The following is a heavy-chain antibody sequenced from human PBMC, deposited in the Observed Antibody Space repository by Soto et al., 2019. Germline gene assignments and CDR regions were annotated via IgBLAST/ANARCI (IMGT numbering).Heavy chain of an antibody. D-gene: IGHD2-2*01. V-gene: IGHV1-3*01. CDR3: ARDQVGYCSSTSCYRYYYGMDV. CDR1: GYTFTSYA. CDR2: INAGNGNT. Sequence: GASVKVSCKAAGYTFTSYAMHWVHQAPGQRLEWMGWINAGNGNTKYSQKFQGRVTITRDTSASTAYMELSSLRSEDTAVYYCARDQVGYCSSTSCYRYYYGMDVWGQGTTVTVSS. J-gene: IGHJ6*02.